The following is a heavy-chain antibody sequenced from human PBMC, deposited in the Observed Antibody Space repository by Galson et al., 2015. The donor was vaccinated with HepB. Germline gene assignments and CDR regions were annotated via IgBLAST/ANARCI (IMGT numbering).Heavy chain of an antibody. V-gene: IGHV3-23*01. CDR1: GFTFSSYA. J-gene: IGHJ4*02. CDR2: ISGSGGST. Sequence: SLRLSCAASGFTFSSYAMSWVRQAPGKGLEWVSAISGSGGSTYYADSVKGRFTISRDNSKNTLYLQMNSLRAEDTAVYYCAKSPRLSYYFDYWGQGTLVTVSS. D-gene: IGHD3-16*01. CDR3: AKSPRLSYYFDY.